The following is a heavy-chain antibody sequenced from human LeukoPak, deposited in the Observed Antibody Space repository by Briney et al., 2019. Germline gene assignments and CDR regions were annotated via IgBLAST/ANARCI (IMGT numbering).Heavy chain of an antibody. V-gene: IGHV1-18*01. CDR3: AKHRFESGGYHSTD. D-gene: IGHD3-22*01. Sequence: ASVKVSCKASGYTFTSYGISWVRQAPGQGLEWMGWISAYNGNTNYAQKLQGRVTMTTDTSASTAYMELRSLRSDDTAVYYCAKHRFESGGYHSTDWGQGTLVTVSS. CDR2: ISAYNGNT. CDR1: GYTFTSYG. J-gene: IGHJ4*02.